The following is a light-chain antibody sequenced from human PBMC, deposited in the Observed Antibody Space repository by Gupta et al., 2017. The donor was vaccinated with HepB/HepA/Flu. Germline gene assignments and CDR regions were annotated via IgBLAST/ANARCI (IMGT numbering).Light chain of an antibody. V-gene: IGLV4-69*01. CDR1: SGHSSYD. Sequence: QLVLTQSPSASASLGASVKLTCTLSSGHSSYDIAWHQQQPEKGPRFLMKVNSDGSHYKGAGIPDRFSGSTSGAERYLTISSLQSEDEADYYCQTWGTGIQVFGGGTKLTVL. CDR2: VNSDGSH. CDR3: QTWGTGIQV. J-gene: IGLJ3*02.